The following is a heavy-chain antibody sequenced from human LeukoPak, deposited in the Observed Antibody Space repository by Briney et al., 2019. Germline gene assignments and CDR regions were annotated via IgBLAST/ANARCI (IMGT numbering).Heavy chain of an antibody. CDR2: ISSSSSYI. J-gene: IGHJ4*02. Sequence: PGGSLRLSCAASGFTFSSYSMNWVRQAPGKGLEWVSSISSSSSYIYYADSVKGRFTISRDNAKNSLYLQMNSLRAEDTAVYYCAGGRDYYDSSGYRYWGQGTLVTVSS. CDR3: AGGRDYYDSSGYRY. D-gene: IGHD3-22*01. V-gene: IGHV3-21*01. CDR1: GFTFSSYS.